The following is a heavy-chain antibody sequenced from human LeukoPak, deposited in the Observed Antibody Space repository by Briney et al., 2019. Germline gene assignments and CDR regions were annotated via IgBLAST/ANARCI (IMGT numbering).Heavy chain of an antibody. CDR1: GYTFTSYH. Sequence: EASVKVSCKASGYTFTSYHINWVRQATGQGLEWMGWMSPNSGDTGFAQKFQGRVTMTRNTSITTAYMELSSLRSDDTAIYYCARGVAAGYDYWGQGTLVTVS. V-gene: IGHV1-8*01. CDR3: ARGVAAGYDY. CDR2: MSPNSGDT. J-gene: IGHJ4*02. D-gene: IGHD6-13*01.